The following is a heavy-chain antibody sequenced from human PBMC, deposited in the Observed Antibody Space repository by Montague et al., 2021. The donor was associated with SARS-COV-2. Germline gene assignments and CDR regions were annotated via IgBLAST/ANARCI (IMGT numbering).Heavy chain of an antibody. CDR3: ARLPDLLLWFEEALDY. J-gene: IGHJ4*02. CDR2: IDYSGST. V-gene: IGHV4-39*01. CDR1: GGSISSSSYY. Sequence: SETLSLTCTVSGGSISSSSYYWCWIRQPPGKGLEWIGSIDYSGSTYYNPSLKSRVTIPVATSNNQFSLKLSSVTAADTAVYYCARLPDLLLWFEEALDYWGQGTLVTVSS. D-gene: IGHD3-10*01.